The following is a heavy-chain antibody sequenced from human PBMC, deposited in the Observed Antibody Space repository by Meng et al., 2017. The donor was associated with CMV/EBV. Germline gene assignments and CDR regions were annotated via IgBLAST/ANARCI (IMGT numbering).Heavy chain of an antibody. CDR1: GFTFSSYW. Sequence: GESLKISCVASGFTFSSYWMSWVRQAPGKGLEWVANIKQDGSEKYYVDSVKGRFTISRDNAKNSLYLQMNSLRAEDTAVYYCARDPEQWLDDFDYWGQGTLVTVSS. CDR2: IKQDGSEK. J-gene: IGHJ4*02. CDR3: ARDPEQWLDDFDY. V-gene: IGHV3-7*01. D-gene: IGHD6-19*01.